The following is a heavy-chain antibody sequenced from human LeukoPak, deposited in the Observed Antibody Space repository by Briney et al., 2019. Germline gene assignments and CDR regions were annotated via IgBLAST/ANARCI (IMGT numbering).Heavy chain of an antibody. CDR3: AKVHFPYCGYDCFDY. Sequence: GGSLRLSCAASGFTFSSYAMSWVRQAPGKGLEWVSAISGSGGSTYYADSVKGRFTISRDNSKNTLYLQMNSLIAEDTAVYYCAKVHFPYCGYDCFDYWGQGTLVTVSS. J-gene: IGHJ4*02. CDR1: GFTFSSYA. V-gene: IGHV3-23*01. D-gene: IGHD5-12*01. CDR2: ISGSGGST.